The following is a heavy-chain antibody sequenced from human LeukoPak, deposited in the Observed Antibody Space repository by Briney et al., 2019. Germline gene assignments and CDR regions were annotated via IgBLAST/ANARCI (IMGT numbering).Heavy chain of an antibody. J-gene: IGHJ4*02. CDR1: GGSVSYYY. CDR2: IYYSGST. D-gene: IGHD1-14*01. CDR3: ARAEPGRLFDY. V-gene: IGHV4-59*02. Sequence: SETLSLTCTVSGGSVSYYYWSWIRHPPGKGLEWIGYIYYSGSTYYNPSLKSRVTISVDTSKNQFSLKLSSVTAADTAVYYCARAEPGRLFDYWGQGTLVTVSS.